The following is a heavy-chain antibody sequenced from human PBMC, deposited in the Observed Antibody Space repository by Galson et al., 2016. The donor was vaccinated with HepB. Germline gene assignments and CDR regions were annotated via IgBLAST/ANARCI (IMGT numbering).Heavy chain of an antibody. D-gene: IGHD1-26*01. CDR1: EFTFNNCP. Sequence: SLRLSCAASEFTFNNCPLHWVRQAPGKELEWVAVLSHDGATKFYADSVRARFTMSRDNSKTTVYLQMDGLSAEDTAVYYCAREWELGCYFDYWGQGTLVTVSS. V-gene: IGHV3-30-3*01. CDR2: LSHDGATK. J-gene: IGHJ4*02. CDR3: AREWELGCYFDY.